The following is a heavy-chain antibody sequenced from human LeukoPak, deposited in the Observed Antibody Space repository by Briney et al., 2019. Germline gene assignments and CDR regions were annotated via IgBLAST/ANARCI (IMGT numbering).Heavy chain of an antibody. CDR2: MYSSGST. Sequence: SETLSLTCTVSGGSISSSSYYWGWIRQPPGKGLEWIGSMYSSGSTYYNPSLKSRATISVDTSKNQFSLKLKSVTAADTAVYYCARGGYYGSGNDFRFDPWGQGTLVTVSS. D-gene: IGHD3-10*01. CDR1: GGSISSSSYY. J-gene: IGHJ5*02. V-gene: IGHV4-39*07. CDR3: ARGGYYGSGNDFRFDP.